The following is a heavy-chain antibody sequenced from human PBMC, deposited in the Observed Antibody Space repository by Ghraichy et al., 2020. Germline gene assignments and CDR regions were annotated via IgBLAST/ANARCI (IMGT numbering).Heavy chain of an antibody. V-gene: IGHV1-2*02. CDR3: ARMIGFYDFWSGYYSPPGY. CDR1: GYTFTGYY. J-gene: IGHJ4*02. CDR2: INPNSGGT. D-gene: IGHD3-3*01. Sequence: ASVKVSCRASGYTFTGYYMHWVRQAPGQGLEWMGWINPNSGGTNYAQKFQGRVTMTRDTSISTAYMELSRLRSDDTAVYYCARMIGFYDFWSGYYSPPGYWGQGTLVTVSS.